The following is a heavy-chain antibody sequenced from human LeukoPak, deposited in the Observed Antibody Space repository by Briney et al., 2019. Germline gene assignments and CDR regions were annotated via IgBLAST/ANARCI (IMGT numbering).Heavy chain of an antibody. CDR2: IYTSGST. CDR3: AGEEYSSSSFDY. D-gene: IGHD6-6*01. Sequence: PSQTLSLTCTVSGGSISSGSYYWSWIRQPAGKGLEWIGRIYTSGSTNYNPSLKSRVTISVDTSKNQFSLKLSSVTAADTAVYYCAGEEYSSSSFDYWGQGTLVTVSS. CDR1: GGSISSGSYY. V-gene: IGHV4-61*02. J-gene: IGHJ4*02.